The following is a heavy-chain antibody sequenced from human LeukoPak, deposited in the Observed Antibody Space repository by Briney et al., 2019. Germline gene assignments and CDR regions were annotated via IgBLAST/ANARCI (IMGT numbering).Heavy chain of an antibody. CDR3: SRGAEASGYPLFQY. V-gene: IGHV3-11*01. D-gene: IGHD3-22*01. CDR1: GFMFSDYY. Sequence: PGGFLRLSCAASGFMFSDYYMTWVRQAPGKGLEWISFIKTNGVTTYDADSVKGRFTISRDNAKNTLYLRMDSLRAEDTAIYYCSRGAEASGYPLFQYWGQGVLVTVSS. CDR2: IKTNGVTT. J-gene: IGHJ4*02.